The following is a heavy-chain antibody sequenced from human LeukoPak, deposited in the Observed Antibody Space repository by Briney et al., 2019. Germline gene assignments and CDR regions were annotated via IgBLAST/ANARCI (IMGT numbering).Heavy chain of an antibody. J-gene: IGHJ5*02. CDR2: ISYDGSNK. V-gene: IGHV3-30-3*01. D-gene: IGHD2-2*01. Sequence: GGSLRLSCAASGFTFSSYAMHWVRQAPGKGLEWVAVISYDGSNKYYADSVKGRFTISRDNSKNTLYLQMNSLRAEDTAVYYCARSYCSSTSCYHNWFDPGGQGTLVTVS. CDR1: GFTFSSYA. CDR3: ARSYCSSTSCYHNWFDP.